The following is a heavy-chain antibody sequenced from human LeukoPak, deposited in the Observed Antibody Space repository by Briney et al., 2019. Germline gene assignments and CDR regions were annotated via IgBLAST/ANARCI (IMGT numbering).Heavy chain of an antibody. V-gene: IGHV3-74*01. D-gene: IGHD3-3*01. CDR2: VKNDGSRT. Sequence: AGGSLRLSCAASGFTFSSYSMNWVRQAPGKGLEWVAHVKNDGSRTNYADSVRGRFTISRDNAKNTLYLQMNRLRAEDTAVYYCARGNDYWSGYIDYWGQGTLVTVSS. CDR3: ARGNDYWSGYIDY. J-gene: IGHJ4*02. CDR1: GFTFSSYS.